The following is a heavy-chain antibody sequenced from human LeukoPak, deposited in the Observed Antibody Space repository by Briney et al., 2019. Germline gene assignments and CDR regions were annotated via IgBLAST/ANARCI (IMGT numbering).Heavy chain of an antibody. CDR2: ISHDGSNK. D-gene: IGHD3-22*01. V-gene: IGHV3-30*18. Sequence: GGSLRLSCAASGFSFSNSGMHWVRQAPGKGLEWVAVISHDGSNKYYADSVKGRFTISRDNSKNTLYLQLNSLRAEDTAVYYCAKQGVYYYDCSGSYFDYWGQGTLVTVSS. J-gene: IGHJ4*02. CDR3: AKQGVYYYDCSGSYFDY. CDR1: GFSFSNSG.